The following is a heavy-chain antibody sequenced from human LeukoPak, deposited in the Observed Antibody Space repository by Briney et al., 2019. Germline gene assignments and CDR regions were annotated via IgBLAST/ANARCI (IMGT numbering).Heavy chain of an antibody. Sequence: ASVKVSCKASGYTFTSYYMHWVRQAPGQGLEWMGIINPSGGSTSYAQKLQGRVTMTRDTSTSTVYMELSSPRSEDTAVYYCAREVIGDIVVVPAADGMDVWGQGTTVTVSS. J-gene: IGHJ6*02. V-gene: IGHV1-46*04. D-gene: IGHD2-2*01. CDR3: AREVIGDIVVVPAADGMDV. CDR2: INPSGGST. CDR1: GYTFTSYY.